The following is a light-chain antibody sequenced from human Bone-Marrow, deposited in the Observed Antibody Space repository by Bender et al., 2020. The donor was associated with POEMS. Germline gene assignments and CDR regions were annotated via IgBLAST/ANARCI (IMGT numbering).Light chain of an antibody. J-gene: IGLJ2*01. CDR3: AADDGLSGVV. CDR2: EVT. Sequence: QSALTQPASVSGSPGQSITISCTGSSSVVGNFNDVSWYQQHPGNAPKLLIYEVTKRPSGIPDRFSGSKSGTSTSLAISGLRSEDEADYYCAADDGLSGVVFGGGTKLTVL. V-gene: IGLV2-14*02. CDR1: SSVVGNFND.